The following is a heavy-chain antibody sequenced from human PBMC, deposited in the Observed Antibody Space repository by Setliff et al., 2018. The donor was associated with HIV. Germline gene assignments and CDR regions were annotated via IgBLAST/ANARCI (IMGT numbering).Heavy chain of an antibody. CDR3: ARETRGYYDILTGRYYFDY. Sequence: LSLTCTVSGGPPSSYYWSWIRQPAGKGLEWIGRIYTSGSTNYNPSLKSPVTMSVDTSKNQFSLQLSSVTAADTAVYYCARETRGYYDILTGRYYFDYWGQGTLVTVSS. V-gene: IGHV4-4*07. CDR2: IYTSGST. J-gene: IGHJ4*02. D-gene: IGHD3-9*01. CDR1: GGPPSSYY.